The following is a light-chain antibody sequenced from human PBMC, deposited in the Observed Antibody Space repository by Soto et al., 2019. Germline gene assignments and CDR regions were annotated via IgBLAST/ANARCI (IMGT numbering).Light chain of an antibody. V-gene: IGLV2-14*01. CDR3: GSYTSSSTVI. CDR2: DVS. Sequence: QSALTQPASVSGSPGQSITISCTGTSSDVGAYNYVSWYQQHPGKAPKLMIYDVSNRPSGVSNRFSGSKSGNTASLTISGLQAEDEADYYCGSYTSSSTVIFGGGTQLTVL. CDR1: SSDVGAYNY. J-gene: IGLJ2*01.